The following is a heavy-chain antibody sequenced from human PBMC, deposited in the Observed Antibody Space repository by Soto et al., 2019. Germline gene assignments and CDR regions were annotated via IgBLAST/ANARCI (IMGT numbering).Heavy chain of an antibody. CDR3: ASPRLSSDGTPPIDY. CDR1: GFTFSSYA. Sequence: QVQLVESGGGVVQPGGSLRLSCAASGFTFSSYAMHWVRQAPGKGLEWVAVMSYDGSNKYYADSVKGRFTISRDNSKNTLYLQMNSLRAEDTAVYYCASPRLSSDGTPPIDYWGQGTLVTVSS. D-gene: IGHD6-13*01. V-gene: IGHV3-30-3*01. J-gene: IGHJ4*02. CDR2: MSYDGSNK.